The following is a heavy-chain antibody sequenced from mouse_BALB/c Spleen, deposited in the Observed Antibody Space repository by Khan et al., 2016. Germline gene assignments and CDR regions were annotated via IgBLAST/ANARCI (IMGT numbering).Heavy chain of an antibody. V-gene: IGHV1-9*01. J-gene: IGHJ3*01. CDR3: ARGTY. CDR2: ILPGSGTT. Sequence: QVQLQQSGAELMKPGASVKISCKASGYTFSSYWIEWVKQRPGHGLEWIGEILPGSGTTNYDENFKVKATFTADTSSNTAYMQLSTLTSDDSAVYYCARGTYWGQGTLVTVSA. CDR1: GYTFSSYW.